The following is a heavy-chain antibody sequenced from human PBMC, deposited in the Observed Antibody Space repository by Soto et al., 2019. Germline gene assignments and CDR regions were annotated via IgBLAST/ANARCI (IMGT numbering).Heavy chain of an antibody. J-gene: IGHJ5*02. D-gene: IGHD6-6*01. Sequence: EYLKISCKGSGYSFTSYWIGWVRQMPGKGLEWMGIIYPGDSDTRYSPSFQGQVTISADKSISTAYLQWSSLKASDTAMYYCARHGRGGIAARIDWFDPWGQGTLVTVSS. CDR1: GYSFTSYW. V-gene: IGHV5-51*01. CDR2: IYPGDSDT. CDR3: ARHGRGGIAARIDWFDP.